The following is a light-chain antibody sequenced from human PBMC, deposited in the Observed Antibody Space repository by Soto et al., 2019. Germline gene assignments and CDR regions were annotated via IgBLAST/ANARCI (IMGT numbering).Light chain of an antibody. CDR1: SSDVGAHKY. CDR3: SSYTTTNTVL. Sequence: QSALTQPASVSGSPGQSITISCTGTSSDVGAHKYVSWYQQHPGKAPNLIIYEVSDRPSGVSPRFSGSKSGNTASLTISGLQAEDEAHYYCSSYTTTNTVLFGGGTKLTVL. V-gene: IGLV2-14*01. J-gene: IGLJ2*01. CDR2: EVS.